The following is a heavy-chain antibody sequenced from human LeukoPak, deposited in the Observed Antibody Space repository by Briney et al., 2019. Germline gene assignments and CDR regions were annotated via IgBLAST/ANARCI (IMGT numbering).Heavy chain of an antibody. V-gene: IGHV3-74*01. CDR3: AKEDVVVITIRYFQH. CDR2: INSDGSTT. J-gene: IGHJ1*01. Sequence: PGGSLRLSCAASGFTFSSNWMYWVRQAPGKGLVWVSRINSDGSTTSYVDSVKGRFTISRDNAKSTLYLQMNSLRTEDTAIYYCAKEDVVVITIRYFQHWGQGTLVTVSS. D-gene: IGHD3-22*01. CDR1: GFTFSSNW.